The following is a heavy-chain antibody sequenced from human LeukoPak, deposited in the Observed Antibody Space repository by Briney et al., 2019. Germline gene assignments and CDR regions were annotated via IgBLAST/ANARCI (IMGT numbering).Heavy chain of an antibody. Sequence: GGSLRLSCAASGFTVSSNYMSWVRQAPGKGLEWVSVIYSGGSTYYADSVKGRFTISRDNSKNTLYLQMNSLRAEDTAVYYCARDNKGSSGYNDYWGQGTLVTVSS. CDR1: GFTVSSNY. V-gene: IGHV3-66*01. CDR2: IYSGGST. D-gene: IGHD3-22*01. J-gene: IGHJ4*02. CDR3: ARDNKGSSGYNDY.